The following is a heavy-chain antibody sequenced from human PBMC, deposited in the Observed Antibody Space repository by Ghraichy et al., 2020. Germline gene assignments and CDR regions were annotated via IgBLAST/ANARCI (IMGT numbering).Heavy chain of an antibody. J-gene: IGHJ4*02. V-gene: IGHV3-48*02. CDR3: ARENTGGNTQTFDY. CDR1: GFTFSSYS. Sequence: GGSLRLSCAASGFTFSSYSMNWVRQAPGKGLEWVSYISSSSSTIYYADSVKGRFTISRDNAKNSLYLQMNSLRDEDTAVYYCARENTGGNTQTFDYWGQGTTVTVSA. CDR2: ISSSSSTI. D-gene: IGHD1/OR15-1a*01.